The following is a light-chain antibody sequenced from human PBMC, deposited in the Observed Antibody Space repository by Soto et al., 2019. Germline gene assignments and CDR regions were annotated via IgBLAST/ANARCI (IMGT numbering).Light chain of an antibody. CDR2: GAS. J-gene: IGKJ1*01. CDR1: QSVSSN. V-gene: IGKV3-15*01. CDR3: QQYNNWPPWT. Sequence: EIVMTQSPATLSVSPGERATLSCRASQSVSSNLDWYQRKPGQAPRLLIYGASTRATGIPARFSGSGSGTEFTITISSVQSEDFAVYYWQQYNNWPPWTFGQGTKGEIK.